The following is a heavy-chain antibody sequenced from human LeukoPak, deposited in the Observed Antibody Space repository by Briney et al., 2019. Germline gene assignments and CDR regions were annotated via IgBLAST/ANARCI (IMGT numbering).Heavy chain of an antibody. V-gene: IGHV1-18*04. D-gene: IGHD1-1*01. CDR1: GYIFTSYG. J-gene: IGHJ4*02. Sequence: ASVKVSCKAPGYIFTSYGISWVRPAPGQGLEWMGWINAYNGNTNYAQKLQGRVTMTTDTSTSTAYMELRSLRSDDTAVYYCARDYNWNVDYWGQGTLVTVSS. CDR2: INAYNGNT. CDR3: ARDYNWNVDY.